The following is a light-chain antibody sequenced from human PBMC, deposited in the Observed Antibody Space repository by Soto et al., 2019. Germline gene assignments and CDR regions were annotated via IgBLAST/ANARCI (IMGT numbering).Light chain of an antibody. J-gene: IGLJ1*01. Sequence: QSALTQPASVSGSPGQSITISCTGTSSDVGGYNYVSWYQQHPGKAPKLMIYEVNNRPSGVSNRFSGSKSGNTASLTISGLQAEDEADYYCSSYSSTSTPYVFGGGTKVTVL. V-gene: IGLV2-14*01. CDR3: SSYSSTSTPYV. CDR1: SSDVGGYNY. CDR2: EVN.